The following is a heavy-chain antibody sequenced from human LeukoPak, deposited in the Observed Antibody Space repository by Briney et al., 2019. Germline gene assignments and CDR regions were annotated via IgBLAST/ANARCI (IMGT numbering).Heavy chain of an antibody. J-gene: IGHJ4*02. V-gene: IGHV1-2*02. CDR3: ASRYCSGGSCSALLY. CDR2: INPSSGGT. D-gene: IGHD2-15*01. Sequence: GASVKVSCKASGYTFTGYYMHWVRQAPGQGLEWMGWINPSSGGTNYAQKFQGRVTMTRDTSISTAYMELSRLRSDDTAVYYCASRYCSGGSCSALLYWGQGTLVTVSS. CDR1: GYTFTGYY.